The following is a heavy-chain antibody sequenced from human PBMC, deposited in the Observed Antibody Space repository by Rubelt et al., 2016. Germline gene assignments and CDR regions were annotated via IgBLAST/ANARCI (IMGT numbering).Heavy chain of an antibody. D-gene: IGHD4-17*01. Sequence: GSGKGLEWVANIKQDGSEKYYVDSVKGRFTISRDNAKNSLYLQMNSLRAEDTALYYCAKGGRTMTNGVRDYWGQGTLVTVSS. CDR3: AKGGRTMTNGVRDY. V-gene: IGHV3-7*03. J-gene: IGHJ4*02. CDR2: IKQDGSEK.